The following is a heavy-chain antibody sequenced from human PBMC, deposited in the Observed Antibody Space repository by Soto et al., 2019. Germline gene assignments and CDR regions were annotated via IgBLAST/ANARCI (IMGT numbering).Heavy chain of an antibody. CDR2: MNPSGRNT. Sequence: QVQLVQSGAEVKKPGASVQVSCKASGLAFPIDDIIWVRQTIGQGLEFMGWMNPSGRNTGYTQKFQGRATFTWNTPTNTAYMDLSGLRSEDTAVYYCASYRTKVPVAFDVWGQGTMVTVSS. CDR1: GLAFPIDD. V-gene: IGHV1-8*01. CDR3: ASYRTKVPVAFDV. D-gene: IGHD3-16*02. J-gene: IGHJ3*01.